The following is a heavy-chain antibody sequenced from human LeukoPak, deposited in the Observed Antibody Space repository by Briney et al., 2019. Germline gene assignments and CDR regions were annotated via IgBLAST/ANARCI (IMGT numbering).Heavy chain of an antibody. CDR2: INHSGST. CDR1: GGSFSGYY. CDR3: ASFRFLEWSYYYYGMDV. D-gene: IGHD3-3*01. V-gene: IGHV4-34*01. Sequence: SETLSPTCAVYGGSFSGYYWSWIRQPPGKGLEWIGEINHSGSTNYNPSLKSRVTISVDTSKNQFSLKLSSVTAADTAVYYCASFRFLEWSYYYYGMDVWGQGTTVTVSS. J-gene: IGHJ6*02.